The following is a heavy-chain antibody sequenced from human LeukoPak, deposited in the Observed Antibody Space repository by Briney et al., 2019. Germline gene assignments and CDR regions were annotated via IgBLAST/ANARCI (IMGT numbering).Heavy chain of an antibody. CDR1: GFTFDDYA. D-gene: IGHD3-10*01. V-gene: IGHV3-9*01. J-gene: IGHJ4*02. CDR3: ARDSTYYYGSGSYYDY. CDR2: ISWNSGSI. Sequence: GGSLRLSCAASGFTFDDYAMHWVRHAPGKGLEWVSGISWNSGSIGYADSVKGRFTISRDNAKNSLYLQMNSLRAEDTALYYCARDSTYYYGSGSYYDYWGQGTLVTVSS.